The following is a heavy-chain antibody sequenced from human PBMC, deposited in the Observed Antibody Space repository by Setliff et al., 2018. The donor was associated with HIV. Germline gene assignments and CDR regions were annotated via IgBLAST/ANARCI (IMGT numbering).Heavy chain of an antibody. CDR1: GFIFDGYA. Sequence: LRLSCAASGFIFDGYAMHWVRQVPGKGLEWVALISWDGATPNYADSVKGRFTISRDSSKNSLYLQMNSLRTEDTALYYCAREGGSERMPFFYYYMDVWGKGTTVTVSS. CDR3: AREGGSERMPFFYYYMDV. CDR2: ISWDGATP. V-gene: IGHV3-43*01. D-gene: IGHD3-10*01. J-gene: IGHJ6*03.